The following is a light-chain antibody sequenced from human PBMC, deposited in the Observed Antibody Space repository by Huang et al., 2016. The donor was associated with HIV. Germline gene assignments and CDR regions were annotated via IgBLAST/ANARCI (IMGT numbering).Light chain of an antibody. CDR3: QQYQSVPWT. CDR1: QGISKS. Sequence: DIQMTQSPSSLSASVGDRVTIICRASQGISKSLAWYQQKPGKAPKLLLYATSKLEIGVPSRFSGIGSGTHYTLTISTLQPEDLATYSCQQYQSVPWTFGQGTKVAI. J-gene: IGKJ1*01. V-gene: IGKV1-NL1*01. CDR2: ATS.